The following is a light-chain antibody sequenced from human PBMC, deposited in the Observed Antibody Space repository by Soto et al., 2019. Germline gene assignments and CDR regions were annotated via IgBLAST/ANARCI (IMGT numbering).Light chain of an antibody. Sequence: QLVLTQPPSASGTPGQRVTISCSGSSSNIGSNTVSWYQLLPGTAPKILISTDNQRPSGVPDRFSGSKSGTSASLAISGLQSEDEADYYCAAWDDSLNGHVFGTGTKLTVL. V-gene: IGLV1-44*01. J-gene: IGLJ1*01. CDR3: AAWDDSLNGHV. CDR2: TDN. CDR1: SSNIGSNT.